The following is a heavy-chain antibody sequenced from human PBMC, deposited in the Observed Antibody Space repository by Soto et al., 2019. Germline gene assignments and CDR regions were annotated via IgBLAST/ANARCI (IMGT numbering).Heavy chain of an antibody. CDR2: IYHSGST. Sequence: SETLSLTCAVYGGSFSGYYWNWIRQPPGKGLEWIGYIYHSGSTYYNPSLKSRVTISVDRSKNQFSLKLSSVTAADPAVYYCYDCGTFPTGGNGESYYYGMDVWGQGTTVTVSS. J-gene: IGHJ6*02. V-gene: IGHV4-34*03. CDR3: YDCGTFPTGGNGESYYYGMDV. CDR1: GGSFSGYY. D-gene: IGHD1-26*01.